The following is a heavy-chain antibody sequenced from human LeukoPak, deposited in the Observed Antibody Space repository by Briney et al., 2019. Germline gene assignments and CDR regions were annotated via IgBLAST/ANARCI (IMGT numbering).Heavy chain of an antibody. D-gene: IGHD3-9*01. CDR2: ICSNDNNT. V-gene: IGHV3-23*01. J-gene: IGHJ5*02. CDR1: GFTFSSYA. Sequence: GGSLRLSCAASGFTFSSYAMNWVRQAPGKGLEWVSAICSNDNNTYYANSVKGRFTISRDNSKNTLYLQMNSLRAEDTAVYYCAKDGRYFDWLLRSNWFDPWGQGTLVTVSS. CDR3: AKDGRYFDWLLRSNWFDP.